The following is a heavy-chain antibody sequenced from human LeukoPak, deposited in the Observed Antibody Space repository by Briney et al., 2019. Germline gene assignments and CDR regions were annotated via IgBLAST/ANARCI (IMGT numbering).Heavy chain of an antibody. CDR2: ISAYNGNT. CDR3: ARDRLRYCSGGSCSQEFDY. J-gene: IGHJ4*02. CDR1: GYTFTSYG. Sequence: ASVNVSCKASGYTFTSYGISWVRQAPGQGLEWMGWISAYNGNTNYAQKLQSRITMTTDTSTSTAYMELRSLRSDDTAVYYCARDRLRYCSGGSCSQEFDYWGQGTLVTVSS. V-gene: IGHV1-18*01. D-gene: IGHD2-15*01.